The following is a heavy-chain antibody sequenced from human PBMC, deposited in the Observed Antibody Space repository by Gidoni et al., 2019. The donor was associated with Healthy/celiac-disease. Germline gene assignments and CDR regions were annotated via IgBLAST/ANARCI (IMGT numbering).Heavy chain of an antibody. D-gene: IGHD2-2*02. Sequence: KGLEWVSYISSSSSYTNYADSVKGRFTISRDNAKNSLYLQMNSLRAEDTAVYYCARECSSTSCYTHTAPYYYGMDVWGQGTTVTVSS. J-gene: IGHJ6*02. CDR2: ISSSSSYT. CDR3: ARECSSTSCYTHTAPYYYGMDV. V-gene: IGHV3-11*06.